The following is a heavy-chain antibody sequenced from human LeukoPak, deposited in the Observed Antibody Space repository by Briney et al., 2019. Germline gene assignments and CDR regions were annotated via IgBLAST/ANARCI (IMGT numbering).Heavy chain of an antibody. Sequence: SETLSLTCTVSGYSISSGYYWIWIRQPPGKGLEWIGSLYHSDSIYYNPSLESRVTMSVDTSKNQFSLKLSFVTAADTAVYYCARQHDSYHYYYVDVWGKGTTVTVSS. CDR3: ARQHDSYHYYYVDV. CDR1: GYSISSGYY. CDR2: LYHSDSI. V-gene: IGHV4-38-2*02. J-gene: IGHJ6*03. D-gene: IGHD6-13*01.